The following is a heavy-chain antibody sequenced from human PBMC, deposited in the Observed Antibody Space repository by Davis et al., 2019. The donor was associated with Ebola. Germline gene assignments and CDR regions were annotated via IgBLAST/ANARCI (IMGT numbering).Heavy chain of an antibody. CDR1: GYTFTNYD. CDR3: AKDLVEMATIDLFDY. CDR2: MNPNSGNT. D-gene: IGHD5-24*01. Sequence: ASVKVSCKASGYTFTNYDINWVRQATGQGLEWMGWMNPNSGNTGYAQKFQGRVTITRNTSISTAYMELSSLRSEDTAVYYCAKDLVEMATIDLFDYWGQGTLVTVSS. J-gene: IGHJ4*02. V-gene: IGHV1-8*03.